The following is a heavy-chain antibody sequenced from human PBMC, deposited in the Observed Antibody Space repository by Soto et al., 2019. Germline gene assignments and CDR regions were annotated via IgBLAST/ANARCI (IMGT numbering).Heavy chain of an antibody. Sequence: SETLSLTCAVSGGSISSGGYSWSWIRQPPGKGLEWIGYIYYSGSTYYNPSLKSRVTISVDTSKNQFSLKLSSVTAADTAVYYCAIAGFGELSQWGQGTLVTVSS. V-gene: IGHV4-30-2*02. CDR2: IYYSGST. J-gene: IGHJ4*02. D-gene: IGHD3-10*01. CDR1: GGSISSGGYS. CDR3: AIAGFGELSQ.